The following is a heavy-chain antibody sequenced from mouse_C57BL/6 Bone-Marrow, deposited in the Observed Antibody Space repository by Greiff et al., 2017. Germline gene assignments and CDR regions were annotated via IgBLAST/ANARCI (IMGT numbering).Heavy chain of an antibody. CDR2: INPSTGGT. V-gene: IGHV1-42*01. CDR1: GYSFTGYY. D-gene: IGHD2-5*01. Sequence: VQLKQSGPELVKPGASVKISCKASGYSFTGYYMNWVKQSPEKSLEWIGEINPSTGGTTYNQKFKAKATLTVDKSSSTAYMQLKSLTSEDSAVYYCARSGSNYVDWYFDVWGTGTTVTVSS. J-gene: IGHJ1*03. CDR3: ARSGSNYVDWYFDV.